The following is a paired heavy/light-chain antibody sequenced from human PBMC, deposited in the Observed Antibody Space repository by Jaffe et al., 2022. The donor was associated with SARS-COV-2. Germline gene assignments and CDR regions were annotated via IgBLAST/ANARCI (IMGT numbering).Heavy chain of an antibody. CDR2: ISNDGSRK. CDR1: GFTFSSFG. Sequence: QVQLVESGGGVVQPGRSLRLSCAASGFTFSSFGMHWVRQAPGKGLEWVAVISNDGSRKWYADSVKGRFTISRDDSQNTLFLQMSSLGAEDTALYYCVKKFRAGSNPEALDYWGQGTLVTVSS. J-gene: IGHJ4*02. CDR3: VKKFRAGSNPEALDY. V-gene: IGHV3-30*18. D-gene: IGHD1-26*01.
Light chain of an antibody. V-gene: IGKV3-20*01. CDR2: SAS. CDR1: QSVRGNY. J-gene: IGKJ2*01. Sequence: ENVLTQSPGTLSLSPGDTATLSCRASQSVRGNYFAWYQQKPGQTPRLLIYSASYRAPGIPDRFSGSGSGTDFTLTISRLEPEDFAVYYCQQYGGSPYTFGQGAKLEIK. CDR3: QQYGGSPYT.